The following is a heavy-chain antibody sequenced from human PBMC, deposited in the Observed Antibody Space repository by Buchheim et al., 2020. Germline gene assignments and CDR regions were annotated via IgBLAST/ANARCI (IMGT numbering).Heavy chain of an antibody. CDR1: GGSISSYY. J-gene: IGHJ4*02. CDR3: ASADFGVVYYFDY. CDR2: IHYRGST. Sequence: QVQLQESGPGLVKPSETLSLTCTVSGGSISSYYWSWIRQPPGKGLEWIGYIHYRGSTYYNPSLKSRVTISVDTSKNQFSLRLSSVTAADTAVYYCASADFGVVYYFDYWGQGTL. V-gene: IGHV4-59*01. D-gene: IGHD3-3*01.